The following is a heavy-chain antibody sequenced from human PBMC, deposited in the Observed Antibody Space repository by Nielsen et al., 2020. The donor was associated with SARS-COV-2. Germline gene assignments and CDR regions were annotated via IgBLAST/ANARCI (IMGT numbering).Heavy chain of an antibody. CDR1: GFTFSSYG. Sequence: GGSLRLSCVASGFTFSSYGIHWVRQAPGKGLEWLAILSHDRTDKYYADSVKGRFTVSRDNSKNTLYLQMDNLRSDDTAVYYCAKERTVAGPQGGFDFWGQGTLVTVSS. V-gene: IGHV3-30*18. CDR3: AKERTVAGPQGGFDF. CDR2: LSHDRTDK. J-gene: IGHJ4*02. D-gene: IGHD6-19*01.